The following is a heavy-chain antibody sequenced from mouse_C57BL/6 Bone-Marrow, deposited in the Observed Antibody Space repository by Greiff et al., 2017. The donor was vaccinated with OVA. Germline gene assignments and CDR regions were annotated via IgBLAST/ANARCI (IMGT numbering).Heavy chain of an antibody. J-gene: IGHJ3*01. CDR2: IWGDGGT. CDR3: AKPEDYDVFAY. V-gene: IGHV2-3*01. Sequence: VPLIESGPCLVGPPQSLSITCTVSGVFFTTYGVSWVRQPPGKGLGGLGVIWGDGGTNYHSALISRLSISKDNSKSQVFLKLNSLQTDDTATYYCAKPEDYDVFAYWGQGTLVTVSA. CDR1: GVFFTTYG. D-gene: IGHD2-4*01.